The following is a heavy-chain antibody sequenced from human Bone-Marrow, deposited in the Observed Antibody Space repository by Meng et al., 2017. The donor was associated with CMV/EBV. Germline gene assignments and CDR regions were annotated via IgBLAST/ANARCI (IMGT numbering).Heavy chain of an antibody. J-gene: IGHJ6*02. D-gene: IGHD2-2*01. CDR2: IYHSGST. V-gene: IGHV4-38-2*02. CDR1: GYSISSGYY. CDR3: ARDCREYCYDLYFGCYYYYGMDV. Sequence: SETLSLTCTVSGYSISSGYYWGWIRQPPGKGLEWIGSIYHSGSTYYNPSLKSRVTISVDTSKNQLSLKLSSVTAADTAVYYCARDCREYCYDLYFGCYYYYGMDVWGQGTTVTVSS.